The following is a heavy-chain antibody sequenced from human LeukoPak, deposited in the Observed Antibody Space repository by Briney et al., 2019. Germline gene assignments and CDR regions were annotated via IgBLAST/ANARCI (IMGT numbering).Heavy chain of an antibody. J-gene: IGHJ6*03. Sequence: PSETLSLTCTVSGGSISSYYWSWIRQPTGKGLEWIGYIYYSGSTNYNPSLKSRVTISVDTSKNQFSLKLSSVTAADTAVYYCARGREYYYYMDVWGKGTTVTVSS. CDR2: IYYSGST. V-gene: IGHV4-59*01. CDR1: GGSISSYY. CDR3: ARGREYYYYMDV.